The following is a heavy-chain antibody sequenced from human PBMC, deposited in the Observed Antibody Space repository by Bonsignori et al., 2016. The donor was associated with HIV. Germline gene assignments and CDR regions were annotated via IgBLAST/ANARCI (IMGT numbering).Heavy chain of an antibody. CDR1: GFTFADYA. CDR3: TLGGSGSHTPYYFEY. V-gene: IGHV3-49*04. CDR2: IRGKAYGETI. J-gene: IGHJ4*01. D-gene: IGHD1-26*01. Sequence: GESLKISCRASGFTFADYAMSWVRQAPGKGPEWVGFIRGKAYGETIEYAASVKGRFTISRDDSKSIAYLQMNSLKSEDTAVYYCTLGGSGSHTPYYFEYWGHGTLVTVSS.